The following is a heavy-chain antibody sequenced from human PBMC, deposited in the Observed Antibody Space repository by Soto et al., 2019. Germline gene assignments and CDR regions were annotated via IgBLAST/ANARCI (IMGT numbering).Heavy chain of an antibody. CDR1: GFTFSSYT. Sequence: EVQLVESGGGLVQPGGSLRLSCAASGFTFSSYTMNWVRQAPGKGPEWVSSITFSSSYIYYAASVKGRFTISRDNAQNSLYLQMNSLRAEDTAVYYCARDNGRGYSGYDWSYWGQGTLVTVSS. CDR2: ITFSSSYI. CDR3: ARDNGRGYSGYDWSY. D-gene: IGHD5-12*01. J-gene: IGHJ4*02. V-gene: IGHV3-21*01.